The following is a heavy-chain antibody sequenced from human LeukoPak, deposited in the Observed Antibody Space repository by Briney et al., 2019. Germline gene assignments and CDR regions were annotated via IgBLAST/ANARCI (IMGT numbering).Heavy chain of an antibody. V-gene: IGHV3-53*01. Sequence: GGSLRLSCTVSGFTVSSNSMSWVRQAPGKGLEWVSFIYSDNTHYSDSVKGRFTISRDNSKNTLYLQMNSLRAEDTTVYYCARRSGAYSHPYDYWGQGTLVTVSS. CDR3: ARRSGAYSHPYDY. J-gene: IGHJ4*02. D-gene: IGHD4/OR15-4a*01. CDR1: GFTVSSNS. CDR2: IYSDNT.